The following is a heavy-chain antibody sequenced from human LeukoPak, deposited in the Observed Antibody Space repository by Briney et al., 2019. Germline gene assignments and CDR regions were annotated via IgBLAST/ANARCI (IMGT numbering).Heavy chain of an antibody. CDR2: SYHGGST. D-gene: IGHD3-22*01. J-gene: IGHJ4*02. CDR3: DRTVPMGYYDSSGYYTQTPYIDY. V-gene: IGHV4-30-2*01. CDR1: GGSISSGAYS. Sequence: PSETLSLTCAASGGSISSGAYSWGCIRQPRGKGLEWIGYSYHGGSTYYNPTLKTPVTTSVHWPKNQLSLQLRSVTAADTAVYYCDRTVPMGYYDSSGYYTQTPYIDYWGEGTLVTVSS.